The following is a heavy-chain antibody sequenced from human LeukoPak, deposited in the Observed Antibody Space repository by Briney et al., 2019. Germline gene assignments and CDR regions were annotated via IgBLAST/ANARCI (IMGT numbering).Heavy chain of an antibody. CDR2: INPNSGDT. D-gene: IGHD1-26*01. J-gene: IGHJ4*02. Sequence: ASLKVSCKASGYTFTGYFMHWVRQAPGQGLEWMGWINPNSGDTNYAQKFQGRVTMTRDTSISTAYMELSRLRSDDTAVYYCARDISGSYYYWGQGTLVTVSS. CDR1: GYTFTGYF. V-gene: IGHV1-2*02. CDR3: ARDISGSYYY.